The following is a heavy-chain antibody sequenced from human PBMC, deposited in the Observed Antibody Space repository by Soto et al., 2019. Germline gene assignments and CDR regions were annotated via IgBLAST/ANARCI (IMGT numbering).Heavy chain of an antibody. CDR2: INHSGST. Sequence: KASETLSLTCAVYGGSFSGYYWSWIRQPPGKGLEWIGEINHSGSTNYNPSLKSRVTISVDTSKNQFSLKLSSVTAADTAVCYCARGSGGIVVVVAATPGNWFDPWGQGTLVTVSS. V-gene: IGHV4-34*01. J-gene: IGHJ5*02. D-gene: IGHD2-15*01. CDR3: ARGSGGIVVVVAATPGNWFDP. CDR1: GGSFSGYY.